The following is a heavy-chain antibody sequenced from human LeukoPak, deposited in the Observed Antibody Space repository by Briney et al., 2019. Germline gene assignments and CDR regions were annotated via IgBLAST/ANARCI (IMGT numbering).Heavy chain of an antibody. V-gene: IGHV4-61*02. CDR1: GGSISSGSYY. J-gene: IGHJ5*02. D-gene: IGHD3/OR15-3a*01. CDR2: IYTSGST. CDR3: ARGLDYDVPGNWIDP. Sequence: SQTLSLTCTVSGGSISSGSYYWSWIRQPAGKGLEWIGRIYTSGSTNYNPSLKSRVTISVDTSKNQFSLKLSSVTAADTAVYYCARGLDYDVPGNWIDPWGQGTLVTVSS.